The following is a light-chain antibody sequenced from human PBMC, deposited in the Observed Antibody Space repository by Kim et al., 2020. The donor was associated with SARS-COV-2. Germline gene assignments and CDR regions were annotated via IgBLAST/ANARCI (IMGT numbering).Light chain of an antibody. Sequence: QLVLTQSPSASASLGASVKLTCTLSSGHSSYAIAWHQQQPEKGPRYLMKLNSDGSHSKGDGIPDHFSGSSSGAERYLSISSLQSEDEADYYCQTWVTGVQVFGGGTQLTVL. J-gene: IGLJ3*02. CDR1: SGHSSYA. V-gene: IGLV4-69*01. CDR3: QTWVTGVQV. CDR2: LNSDGSH.